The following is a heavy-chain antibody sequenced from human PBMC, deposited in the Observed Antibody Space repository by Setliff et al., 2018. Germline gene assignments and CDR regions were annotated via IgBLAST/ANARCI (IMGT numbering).Heavy chain of an antibody. D-gene: IGHD1-26*01. V-gene: IGHV4-34*01. CDR1: GGSFSGYY. CDR2: INHSGST. J-gene: IGHJ3*02. Sequence: SETLSLTCAVYGGSFSGYYWCWIRQPPGKGLEWIGEINHSGSTNYNPSLKSRVTISVDTSKNQFSLKLSSVTAEDTAVYYCAREVVGAPSTFDIWGQGTMVTVSS. CDR3: AREVVGAPSTFDI.